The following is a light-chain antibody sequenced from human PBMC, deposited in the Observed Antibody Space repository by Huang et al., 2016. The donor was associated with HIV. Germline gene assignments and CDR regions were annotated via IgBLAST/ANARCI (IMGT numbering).Light chain of an antibody. CDR1: QRVSSN. V-gene: IGKV3-15*01. CDR2: GSA. CDR3: QQYNNWPRT. J-gene: IGKJ1*01. Sequence: EIVMTQSPATLSVSPGERATLSCRASQRVSSNLAWYQQKPGQAPRLLISGSATRATGGPARFSGGGSETEFTLTISSLQSEDFAVYYCQQYNNWPRTFGPGTKVEIK.